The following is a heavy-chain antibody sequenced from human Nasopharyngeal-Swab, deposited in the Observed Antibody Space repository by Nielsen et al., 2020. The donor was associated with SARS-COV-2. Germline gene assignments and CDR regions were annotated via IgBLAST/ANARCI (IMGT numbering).Heavy chain of an antibody. D-gene: IGHD4-23*01. V-gene: IGHV3-7*01. CDR1: GFTFSSYW. CDR2: IKQDGSEK. CDR3: ARERGNSLDY. J-gene: IGHJ4*02. Sequence: GESLKISCAASGFTFSSYWMSWVRQAPGKGLEWVANIKQDGSEKYYVDSVMGRFTISRDNAKNSLYLQMNSLRAEDTAVYYCARERGNSLDYWGQGTLVTVSS.